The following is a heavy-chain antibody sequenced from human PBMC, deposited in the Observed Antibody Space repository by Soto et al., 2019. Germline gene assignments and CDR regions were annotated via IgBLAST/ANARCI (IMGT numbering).Heavy chain of an antibody. CDR1: GGSFNANY. V-gene: IGHV4-34*12. CDR2: IFHSGNT. J-gene: IGHJ4*02. CDR3: ASARWDY. Sequence: SETLSLTCAVSGGSFNANYWTWIRKPPGKGLEWIGEIFHSGNTNYNPSLKSRVTISVDTSRNQFSLKLNSVTAADTAVYYCASARWDYWGQGTLVIVSS.